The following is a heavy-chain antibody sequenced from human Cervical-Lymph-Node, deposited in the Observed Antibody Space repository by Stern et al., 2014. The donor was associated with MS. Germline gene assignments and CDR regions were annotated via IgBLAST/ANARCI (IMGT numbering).Heavy chain of an antibody. J-gene: IGHJ5*02. D-gene: IGHD3-22*01. CDR3: ARALDPYGSLGYDL. V-gene: IGHV3-11*01. Sequence: VQLVESGGDLVEPGGSLRLSCAASGFTFSDAYMTWIRQAPGKGLEWGSYISSSSATRFYADSVEGRFTISRDNAKNSLYLQMNSLRAEDTAVYYCARALDPYGSLGYDLWGQGTLVTVSS. CDR1: GFTFSDAY. CDR2: ISSSSATR.